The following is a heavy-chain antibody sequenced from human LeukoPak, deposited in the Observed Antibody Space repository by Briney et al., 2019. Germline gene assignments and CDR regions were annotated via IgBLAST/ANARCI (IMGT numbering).Heavy chain of an antibody. CDR1: GFTFSSYA. V-gene: IGHV3-30-3*01. CDR2: ISYDGSNK. D-gene: IGHD6-19*01. Sequence: PGRSLRLSCAASGFTFSSYAMHWVRQAPGKGLEWVAVISYDGSNKYYADSVKGRLTISRDNSKNTLYLQMNSLRAEDTAVYYCARDPGWPYYFDYWGQGTLVTVSS. J-gene: IGHJ4*02. CDR3: ARDPGWPYYFDY.